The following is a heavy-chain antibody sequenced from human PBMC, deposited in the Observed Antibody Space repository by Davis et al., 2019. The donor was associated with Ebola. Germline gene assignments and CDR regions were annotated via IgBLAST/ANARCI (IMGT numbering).Heavy chain of an antibody. V-gene: IGHV4-59*01. CDR2: IYYTGTT. CDR1: GGSISGYY. J-gene: IGHJ6*02. D-gene: IGHD6-6*01. Sequence: PGGSLRLSCSVSGGSISGYYWSWIRQPPGKGLEWIGYIYYTGTTNYNPSLKSRVTISVDTSNNQFSLKLSSVTAADTAVYYCASWMVAARPWDYYYGMDVWGQGTTVTVSS. CDR3: ASWMVAARPWDYYYGMDV.